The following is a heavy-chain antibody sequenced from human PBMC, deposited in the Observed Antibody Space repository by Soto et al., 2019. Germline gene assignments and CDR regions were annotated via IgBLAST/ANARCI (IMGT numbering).Heavy chain of an antibody. CDR2: IDPSDSLT. D-gene: IGHD3-3*01. J-gene: IGHJ6*04. V-gene: IGHV5-10-1*04. CDR3: ANLDVTFGSVDVFYI. CDR1: GYRFSDYW. Sequence: WPSLKISCQGSGYRFSDYWIHWVRQMPGKGPERMGKIDPSDSLTAYSPSFTGRVTISIDKSINTAFLRSTRLKSLATAMHYWANLDVTFGSVDVFYIWGKGRRGTVAS.